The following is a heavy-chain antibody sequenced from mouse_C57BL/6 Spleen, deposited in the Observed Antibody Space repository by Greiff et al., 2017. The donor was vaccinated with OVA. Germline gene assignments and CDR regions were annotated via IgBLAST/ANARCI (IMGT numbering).Heavy chain of an antibody. J-gene: IGHJ1*03. V-gene: IGHV1-22*01. CDR2: INPNNGGT. CDR1: GYTFTDYN. Sequence: EVQLQQSGPELVKPGASVKMSCKASGYTFTDYNMHWVKQSHGKSLEWIGYINPNNGGTSYNQKFKGKATLTVNKSSSTAYMELRSLTSEDSAVYYCARMGYGRGYFDVWGTGTTVTVSS. CDR3: ARMGYGRGYFDV. D-gene: IGHD1-1*01.